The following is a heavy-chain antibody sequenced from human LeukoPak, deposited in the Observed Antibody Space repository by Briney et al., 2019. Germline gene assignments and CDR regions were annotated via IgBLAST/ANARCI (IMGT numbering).Heavy chain of an antibody. D-gene: IGHD2-2*01. CDR2: INPNTGGT. CDR3: ARRPIVAVPAPIDY. J-gene: IGHJ4*02. CDR1: AYIFTTYY. V-gene: IGHV1-2*02. Sequence: ASVKVSCKASAYIFTTYYMHWVRQAPGQGLEWMGLINPNTGGTNFAQKFQGRVTMTRDTSITTAYMELSRLRSDDTAVYYCARRPIVAVPAPIDYWGQGKLVTVSS.